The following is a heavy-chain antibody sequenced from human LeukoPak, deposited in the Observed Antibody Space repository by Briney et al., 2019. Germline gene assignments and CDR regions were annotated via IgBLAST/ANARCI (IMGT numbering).Heavy chain of an antibody. CDR1: GGSFSGYY. V-gene: IGHV4-34*01. J-gene: IGHJ4*02. Sequence: SETLSLTCAVYGGSFSGYYWSWIRQPPGKGLEWIGEINHSGSTNYNPSLKSRVTISVDTSKNQFSLKLSSVTAADTAVYYCARHTYAESSSSWYVDRTFDYWGQGTLVTVSS. D-gene: IGHD6-13*01. CDR2: INHSGST. CDR3: ARHTYAESSSSWYVDRTFDY.